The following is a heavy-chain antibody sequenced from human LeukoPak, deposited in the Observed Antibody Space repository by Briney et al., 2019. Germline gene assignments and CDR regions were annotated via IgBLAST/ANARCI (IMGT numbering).Heavy chain of an antibody. CDR3: ARTGGITMVRGVIPYYYGIDV. V-gene: IGHV1-18*01. CDR1: GYTFTSYG. D-gene: IGHD3-10*01. Sequence: ASVKVSCKASGYTFTSYGISWVRQAPGQGLEWMGWISAYNGNTNYAQKLQGRVTMTTDTSTSTAYMELRSLRSDDTAVYYCARTGGITMVRGVIPYYYGIDVWGQGTTVTVSS. CDR2: ISAYNGNT. J-gene: IGHJ6*02.